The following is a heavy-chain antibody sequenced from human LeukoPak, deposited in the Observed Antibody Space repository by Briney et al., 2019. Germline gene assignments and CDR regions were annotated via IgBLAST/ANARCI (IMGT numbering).Heavy chain of an antibody. CDR1: GGSITNYY. J-gene: IGHJ4*02. Sequence: ASETLSLTCSVSGGSITNYYWSWIRQSPGKGREWIGFIYNTGRTNYNPSLQSRVTMSIDTSKNQFTLKLSSVTAADTAVYYCARQGELAIDYWGQGTLVTVSS. CDR3: ARQGELAIDY. D-gene: IGHD1-26*01. V-gene: IGHV4-59*08. CDR2: IYNTGRT.